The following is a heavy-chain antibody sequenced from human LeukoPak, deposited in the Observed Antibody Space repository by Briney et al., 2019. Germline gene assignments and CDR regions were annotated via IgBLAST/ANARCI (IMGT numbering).Heavy chain of an antibody. CDR1: GFTFSSYG. J-gene: IGHJ4*02. V-gene: IGHV3-30*18. CDR3: ANSADY. CDR2: ISYDGSNK. Sequence: GGSLRLSCAASGFTFSSYGMDWVRQAPGKGLEWVAVISYDGSNKYYADSVKGRFTISRDNSKNTLYLQMNSLRAEDTAVYYCANSADYWGQGTLVTVSS.